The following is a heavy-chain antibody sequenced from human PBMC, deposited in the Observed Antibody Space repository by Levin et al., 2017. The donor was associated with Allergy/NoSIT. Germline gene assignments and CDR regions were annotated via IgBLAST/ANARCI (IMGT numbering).Heavy chain of an antibody. D-gene: IGHD6-19*01. Sequence: GESLKISCAASGFTFSNYAMNWVRQAPGKGLEWVSAISGSGDNTYFADSVQGRFTISRDNSKNTVSLQMSGLRADDTAVYYCAKDKRWPLRRGFFDFWGQGTLVSVSS. V-gene: IGHV3-23*01. CDR3: AKDKRWPLRRGFFDF. CDR1: GFTFSNYA. CDR2: ISGSGDNT. J-gene: IGHJ4*02.